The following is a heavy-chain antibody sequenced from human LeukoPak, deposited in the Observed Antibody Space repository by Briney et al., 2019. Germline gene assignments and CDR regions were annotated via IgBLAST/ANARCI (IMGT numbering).Heavy chain of an antibody. D-gene: IGHD1-26*01. CDR1: VFTFSGYS. J-gene: IGHJ4*02. CDR3: ARSRGSSGSYPFDY. CDR2: ISSSSSTI. V-gene: IGHV3-48*01. Sequence: GGSLRLSCAASVFTFSGYSMNWVRQAPGKGLEWVSYISSSSSTIYYAGSVKGRFTISRDNAKNSLFLQMNSLRAEDTAVYYCARSRGSSGSYPFDYWGQGTLVTVSS.